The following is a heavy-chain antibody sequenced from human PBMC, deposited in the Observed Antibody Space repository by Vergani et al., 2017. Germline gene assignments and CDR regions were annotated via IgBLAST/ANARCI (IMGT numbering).Heavy chain of an antibody. CDR3: AKAGSVTAGSLQYNFYMDV. Sequence: QVQLVESAGGVVQPGGSLRLSCAASGFTFSNFSMHWIRQAPGKGLEWLAYIGKDGINTRYRDAVKGRFTVSRDNSKNKLDLQMNSLRTQDTAVYYCAKAGSVTAGSLQYNFYMDVWGKGTTVTGS. CDR1: GFTFSNFS. V-gene: IGHV3-30*02. CDR2: IGKDGINT. D-gene: IGHD3-10*01. J-gene: IGHJ6*03.